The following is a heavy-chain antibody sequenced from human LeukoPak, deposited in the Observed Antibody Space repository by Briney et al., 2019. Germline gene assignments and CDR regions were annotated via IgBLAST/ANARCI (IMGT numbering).Heavy chain of an antibody. CDR3: ARVVLPGTTHTPKTYYYYYMDV. Sequence: ASVKVSCKASGYTFTRYDINWMRQATGREPEWMGYINPNTGKAGYAQKLQGRVTMTTDTSTSTAYMELRSLRSDDTAVYYCARVVLPGTTHTPKTYYYYYMDVWGKGTTVTVSS. CDR2: INPNTGKA. D-gene: IGHD1-7*01. J-gene: IGHJ6*03. CDR1: GYTFTRYD. V-gene: IGHV1-8*01.